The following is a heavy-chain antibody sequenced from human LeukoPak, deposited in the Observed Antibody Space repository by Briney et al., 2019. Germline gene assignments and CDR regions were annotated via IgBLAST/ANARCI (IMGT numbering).Heavy chain of an antibody. CDR3: ARDLDCSGGSCYPEEGIYYCYYGMDV. V-gene: IGHV1-2*02. Sequence: GASVKVSCKASGYTFTGYYMHWVRQAPGQGLEWMGWINPNSGGTNYAQKFQGRVTMTRDTSISTAYMELSRLRSDDTAVYYCARDLDCSGGSCYPEEGIYYCYYGMDVWGQGTTVTVSS. J-gene: IGHJ6*02. D-gene: IGHD2-15*01. CDR2: INPNSGGT. CDR1: GYTFTGYY.